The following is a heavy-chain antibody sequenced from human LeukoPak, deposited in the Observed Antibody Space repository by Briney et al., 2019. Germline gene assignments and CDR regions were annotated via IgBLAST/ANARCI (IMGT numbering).Heavy chain of an antibody. CDR1: GFTFSSYW. J-gene: IGHJ4*02. V-gene: IGHV3-7*01. CDR3: ARRYSYGTYYFDY. Sequence: GGSLRLSCAASGFTFSSYWMSWVRQAPGKGLEWVANIKQDGSEKYYVDSVEGRFTISRDNAKNSLYLQMNSLRAEDTAVYYCARRYSYGTYYFDYWGQRTLVTVSS. D-gene: IGHD5-18*01. CDR2: IKQDGSEK.